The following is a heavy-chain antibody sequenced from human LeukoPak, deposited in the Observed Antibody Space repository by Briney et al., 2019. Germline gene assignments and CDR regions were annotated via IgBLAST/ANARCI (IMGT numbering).Heavy chain of an antibody. CDR1: GFTFSSYA. Sequence: GGSLRLSCAASGFTFSSYAMAWVRQAPGKGLEWVSAITSGGNTYFADSVKGRFTISRDNSKNTVHLQMNSLRAEDTAVYYCLKDWGTYRAFDYWGQGTLVTVSS. CDR2: ITSGGNT. J-gene: IGHJ4*02. V-gene: IGHV3-23*01. D-gene: IGHD3-16*01. CDR3: LKDWGTYRAFDY.